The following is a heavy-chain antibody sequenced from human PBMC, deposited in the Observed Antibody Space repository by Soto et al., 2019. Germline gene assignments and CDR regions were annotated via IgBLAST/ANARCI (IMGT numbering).Heavy chain of an antibody. CDR3: ARLGGYYQAFDS. Sequence: SETLSLTCTVSGGCISNYYWSWIRQPPGKGLEWIGYIYYSGSTNYNPSLKSRVTISVDTSKNQFSLKLSSVTAADTAVYYCARLGGYYQAFDSWGQGTLVTVSS. V-gene: IGHV4-59*08. CDR2: IYYSGST. D-gene: IGHD3-22*01. J-gene: IGHJ4*02. CDR1: GGCISNYY.